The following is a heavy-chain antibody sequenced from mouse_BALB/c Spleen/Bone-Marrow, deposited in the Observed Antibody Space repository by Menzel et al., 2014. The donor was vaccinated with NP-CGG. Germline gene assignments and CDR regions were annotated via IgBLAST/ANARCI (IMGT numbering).Heavy chain of an antibody. CDR1: GYTFTSYY. J-gene: IGHJ2*01. CDR3: TRRDY. Sequence: VKLVESGAELVKPGASVKLSCKASGYTFTSYYMYWVKQRPGQGIEWIGGINPNNGNTNFSETFKSKATLTVDKSSSTAYMQLSSLTSEDSAVYYCTRRDYWGQGTTLTVSS. CDR2: INPNNGNT. V-gene: IGHV1S81*02.